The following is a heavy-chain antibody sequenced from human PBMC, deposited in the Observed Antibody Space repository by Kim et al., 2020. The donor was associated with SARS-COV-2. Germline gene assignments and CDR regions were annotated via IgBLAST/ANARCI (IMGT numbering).Heavy chain of an antibody. V-gene: IGHV3-11*06. Sequence: NYPEPVKGRFTIARDNAKNSLYLQMNSLRAEDTAVYYCARGDFWSGYYLDYWGQGTLVTVSS. D-gene: IGHD3-3*01. CDR3: ARGDFWSGYYLDY. J-gene: IGHJ4*02.